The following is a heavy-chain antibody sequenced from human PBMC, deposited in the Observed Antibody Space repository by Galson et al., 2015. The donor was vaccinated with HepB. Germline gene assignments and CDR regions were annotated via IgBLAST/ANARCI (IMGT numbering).Heavy chain of an antibody. V-gene: IGHV4-59*01. D-gene: IGHD3-3*01. CDR3: ARIGGSEWSSLWGWFDP. CDR1: GDSINTYY. Sequence: ETLSLTCTVSGDSINTYYWTWIRQPPGKGLEWIGYISYSGSTNYNPSLKSRVTISVDTSKNQFSLKLSSVTAADTAVYYCARIGGSEWSSLWGWFDPWGQGTLVTVSS. CDR2: ISYSGST. J-gene: IGHJ5*02.